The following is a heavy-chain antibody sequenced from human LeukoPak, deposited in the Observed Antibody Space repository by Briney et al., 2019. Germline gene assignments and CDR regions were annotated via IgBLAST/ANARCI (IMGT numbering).Heavy chain of an antibody. Sequence: SETLSLTCAVYGGSFSGYYWSWIRQPPGRGLEWIGEINHSGSTNYNPSLKSRVTISVDTSKNQFSLKLSSVTAADTAVYYCASLYYFDYWGQGTLVTVSS. CDR2: INHSGST. V-gene: IGHV4-34*01. J-gene: IGHJ4*02. CDR1: GGSFSGYY. CDR3: ASLYYFDY.